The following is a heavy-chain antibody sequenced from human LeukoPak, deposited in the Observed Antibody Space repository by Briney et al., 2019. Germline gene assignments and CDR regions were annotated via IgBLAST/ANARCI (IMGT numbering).Heavy chain of an antibody. CDR2: IYYSGST. CDR3: AGLGVASRGYSYGPDY. V-gene: IGHV4-59*08. J-gene: IGHJ4*02. Sequence: PSETLSLTCTVSGGSISTYYWSWIRQPPGKGLEWIGYIYYSGSTNYNPSLKSRVTISVDTSKNQFSLKLNSVTAADTAVYYCAGLGVASRGYSYGPDYWGQGTLVTVSS. CDR1: GGSISTYY. D-gene: IGHD5-18*01.